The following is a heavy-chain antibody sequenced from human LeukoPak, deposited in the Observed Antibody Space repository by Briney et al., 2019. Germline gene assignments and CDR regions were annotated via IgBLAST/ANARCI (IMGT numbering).Heavy chain of an antibody. D-gene: IGHD5-18*01. Sequence: GGSLRLSCVVSGITLSNYGMSWVRQAPGKGLEWVAGISDRGGSTNYADSVKGRFTISRDNPKNTLYLQLNSLRAEDTAVYSCAKGLTDTSMVTFDYWGQGTLVTVSS. CDR2: ISDRGGST. J-gene: IGHJ4*02. CDR1: GITLSNYG. CDR3: AKGLTDTSMVTFDY. V-gene: IGHV3-23*01.